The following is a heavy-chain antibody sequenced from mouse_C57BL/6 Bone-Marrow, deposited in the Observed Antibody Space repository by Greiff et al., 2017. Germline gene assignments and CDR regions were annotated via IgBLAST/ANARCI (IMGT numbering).Heavy chain of an antibody. D-gene: IGHD4-1*01. V-gene: IGHV5-6*01. CDR3: AWDWYFDF. J-gene: IGHJ1*03. CDR2: ISTGGGYT. Sequence: EVQLMESGAELVRPGASVKLSCAASGFTFRSDGMSWVRQTPDKGLEWVGTISTGGGYTEYADSVKGRVTITRDTAKNTLYLQMSSLKSEDTAMYYCAWDWYFDFWGKGTTVTVSS. CDR1: GFTFRSDG.